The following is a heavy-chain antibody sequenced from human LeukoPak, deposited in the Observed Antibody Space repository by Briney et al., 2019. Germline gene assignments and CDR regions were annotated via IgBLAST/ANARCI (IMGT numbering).Heavy chain of an antibody. D-gene: IGHD2-15*01. CDR2: ISAYNGNT. Sequence: ASVKVSCKASGYTFTSYGISWVRQAPGQGLEWMGWISAYNGNTNYAQKLQGGVAMTTDTSTSTAYMELRSLRSDDTAVYYCARHLGPRYCSGGSCPGEIDYWGQGTLVTVSS. V-gene: IGHV1-18*01. CDR3: ARHLGPRYCSGGSCPGEIDY. CDR1: GYTFTSYG. J-gene: IGHJ4*02.